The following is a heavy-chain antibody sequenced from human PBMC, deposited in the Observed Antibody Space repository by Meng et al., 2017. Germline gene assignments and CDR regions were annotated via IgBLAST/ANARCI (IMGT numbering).Heavy chain of an antibody. CDR3: ARDFDY. CDR1: GLILSNYE. V-gene: IGHV3-30*16. J-gene: IGHJ4*02. CDR2: ITKDGRRK. Sequence: QVRVVQSGGDVVPPGSSLTVSCTASGLILSNYEMHGSRRAPGKGREWVACITKDGRRKHYLGSVGGRFTISGDNSKITLYLEMNSLRSEDTALYYCARDFDYWGQGTLVTVSS.